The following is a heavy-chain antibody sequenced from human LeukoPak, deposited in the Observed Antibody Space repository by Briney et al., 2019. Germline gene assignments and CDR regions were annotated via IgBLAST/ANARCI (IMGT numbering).Heavy chain of an antibody. CDR1: GYTFTSYA. V-gene: IGHV1-3*01. CDR3: ARGSGGVSKTGGYYFDY. CDR2: INAGNGNT. D-gene: IGHD3-10*01. J-gene: IGHJ4*02. Sequence: GASVKVSCKASGYTFTSYAMHWVRQAPGQRLEWMGWINAGNGNTKYSQKFQGRVTITRDTSASTAYMELSSLRSEDTAVYYCARGSGGVSKTGGYYFDYWGQGTLVTVSS.